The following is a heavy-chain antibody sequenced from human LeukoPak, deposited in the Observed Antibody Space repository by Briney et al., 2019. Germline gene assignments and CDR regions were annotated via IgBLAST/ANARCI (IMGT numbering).Heavy chain of an antibody. D-gene: IGHD4-17*01. CDR2: IYYSGST. J-gene: IGHJ4*02. Sequence: SETLSLTCTVSGGSISSYYWNWIRQPPGKGPEWIGYIYYSGSTNYNPSLKSRVTISVDTSKNQFSLKLSSVTAADTAVYYCAREDYGDYGATVAHFDYWGQGTLVTVSS. CDR3: AREDYGDYGATVAHFDY. V-gene: IGHV4-59*12. CDR1: GGSISSYY.